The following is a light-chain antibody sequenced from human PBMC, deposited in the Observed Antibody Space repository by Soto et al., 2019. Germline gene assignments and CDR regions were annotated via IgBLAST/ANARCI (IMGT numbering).Light chain of an antibody. CDR3: QQYNNWPPIT. CDR1: QSVSSK. V-gene: IGKV3-15*01. Sequence: DIVLTQSPATLSVSPGGRATLSCRASQSVSSKLAWYQQKPGQAPRLLIYGASTRATGIPARFSGSGSGTEFTLTISSLQSEDFAVYYCQQYNNWPPITFGQGTRLEIK. CDR2: GAS. J-gene: IGKJ5*01.